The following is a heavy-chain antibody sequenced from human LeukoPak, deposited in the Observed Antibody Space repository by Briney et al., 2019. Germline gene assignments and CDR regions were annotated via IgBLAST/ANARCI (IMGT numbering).Heavy chain of an antibody. CDR1: GFTLSDYY. V-gene: IGHV3-11*01. Sequence: GGALRLSCAAPGFTLSDYYTTWIPPAPGEGVEWVSYIRSSGSTIYYADSVKGRFTISRDNAKNSLYLQMNSLRAEDTAVYYCARGSSGYYVPAEYFQHWGQGTLVTVSS. CDR3: ARGSSGYYVPAEYFQH. J-gene: IGHJ1*01. CDR2: IRSSGSTI. D-gene: IGHD3-22*01.